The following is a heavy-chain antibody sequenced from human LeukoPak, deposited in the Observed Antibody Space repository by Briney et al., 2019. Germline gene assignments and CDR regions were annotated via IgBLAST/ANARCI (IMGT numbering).Heavy chain of an antibody. CDR1: GFTFSSYA. V-gene: IGHV3-21*01. CDR3: ASDLYDSSGYSSPIHY. D-gene: IGHD3-22*01. Sequence: PGGSLRLSCAASGFTFSSYAMHWVRQAPGKGLEWVSSISSNGKHINYADSVKGRFTISRDNAKNSLYLQMNSLRAEDSAVYYCASDLYDSSGYSSPIHYWGQGTLVTVS. J-gene: IGHJ4*02. CDR2: ISSNGKHI.